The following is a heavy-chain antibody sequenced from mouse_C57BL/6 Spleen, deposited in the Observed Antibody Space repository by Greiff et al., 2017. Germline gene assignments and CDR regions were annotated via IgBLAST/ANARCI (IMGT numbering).Heavy chain of an antibody. CDR1: GYTFTSYW. CDR2: IYPGSGST. D-gene: IGHD1-3*01. Sequence: QVQLQQPGAELVKPGASVKMSCKASGYTFTSYWITWVKQRPGQGLEWIGDIYPGSGSTNYNEKFKSKATLTVDTSSSTAYMQLSSLTSEDSAVYYGARSRGGKGGHWYFDVWGTGTTVTVSS. J-gene: IGHJ1*03. V-gene: IGHV1-55*01. CDR3: ARSRGGKGGHWYFDV.